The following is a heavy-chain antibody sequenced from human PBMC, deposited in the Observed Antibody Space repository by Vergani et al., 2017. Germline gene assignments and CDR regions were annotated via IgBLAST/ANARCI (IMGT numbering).Heavy chain of an antibody. CDR1: GFTVSSNY. D-gene: IGHD3-16*01. CDR3: SRDTHSYALDV. V-gene: IGHV3-53*01. Sequence: EVQLVESGGGLIQPGGSLRLSCAASGFTVSSNYMSWVRQAPGKGLEWGSVIYSGGNTYYADSVKGRFTISRDNSKNTLYLQMNSLRAEDTAVYYCSRDTHSYALDVWGQGTTVTVSS. CDR2: IYSGGNT. J-gene: IGHJ6*02.